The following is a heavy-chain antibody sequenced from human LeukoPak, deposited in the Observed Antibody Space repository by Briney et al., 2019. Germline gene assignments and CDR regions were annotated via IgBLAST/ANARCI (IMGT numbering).Heavy chain of an antibody. CDR3: AREGGDYGGNSQFWYFDL. CDR2: IYYSGST. V-gene: IGHV4-39*07. D-gene: IGHD4-23*01. Sequence: NPPETLSLTCTVSGGSISSSSYYWGWIRQPPGKGLKWIGSIYYSGSTYYNPSLKSRVTISVDTSKNQFSLKLSSVTAADTAVYYCAREGGDYGGNSQFWYFDLWGRGTLVTVSS. CDR1: GGSISSSSYY. J-gene: IGHJ2*01.